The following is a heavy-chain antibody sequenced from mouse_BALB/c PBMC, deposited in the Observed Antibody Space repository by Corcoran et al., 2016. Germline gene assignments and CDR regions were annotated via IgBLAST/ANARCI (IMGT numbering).Heavy chain of an antibody. J-gene: IGHJ3*01. V-gene: IGHV1S136*01. Sequence: EVQLQQSGPELVKPGASVKMSCKASEYTFTSYVMHWVKQKPGQGLEWIGYINPYNDGTKYNEKFKGKATLTSDKSSSTAYMELSSLTSEDSAVYYCARGAIYYGNYKFAYWGQGTLVTVSA. CDR3: ARGAIYYGNYKFAY. D-gene: IGHD2-1*01. CDR1: EYTFTSYV. CDR2: INPYNDGT.